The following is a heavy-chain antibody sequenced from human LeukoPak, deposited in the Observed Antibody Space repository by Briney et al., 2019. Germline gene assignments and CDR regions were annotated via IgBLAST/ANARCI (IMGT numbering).Heavy chain of an antibody. D-gene: IGHD2-2*01. V-gene: IGHV1-18*01. CDR3: ARDPTRGAPDIVVVPAASDAFDI. J-gene: IGHJ3*02. Sequence: GASVKVSCKASGGTFSSYAISWVRQAPGQGLEWMGWISAYNGNTNYAQKLQGRVTMTTDTSTSTAYMELRSLRSDDTAVYYCARDPTRGAPDIVVVPAASDAFDIWGQGTMVTVSS. CDR2: ISAYNGNT. CDR1: GGTFSSYA.